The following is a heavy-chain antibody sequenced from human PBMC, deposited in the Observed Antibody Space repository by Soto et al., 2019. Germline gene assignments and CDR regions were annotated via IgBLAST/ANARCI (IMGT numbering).Heavy chain of an antibody. V-gene: IGHV3-23*01. D-gene: IGHD6-6*01. Sequence: GGSLRLSCAASGFTFSSYAMSGVRQAPGKGLEWVSAISGSGGSTYYADSVKGRFTISRDNSKNTLYLQMNSLRAEDTAVYYCAKDRAGYSSSSYFDSWGQGTLVTVSS. J-gene: IGHJ4*02. CDR2: ISGSGGST. CDR1: GFTFSSYA. CDR3: AKDRAGYSSSSYFDS.